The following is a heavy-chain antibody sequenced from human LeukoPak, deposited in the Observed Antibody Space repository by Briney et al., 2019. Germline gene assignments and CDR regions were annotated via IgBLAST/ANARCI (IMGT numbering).Heavy chain of an antibody. CDR2: ISGSGGST. V-gene: IGHV3-23*01. J-gene: IGHJ4*02. CDR3: AKDGYCSSTSCYPAPY. D-gene: IGHD2-2*01. Sequence: PGGSLRLSCAASGFTFSDFAMTWVRQAPGKGLEWVSAISGSGGSTYYADSVKGRFTISRDSSKNTLYLQMNSLRAEDTAVYYCAKDGYCSSTSCYPAPYWGQGTLVTVSS. CDR1: GFTFSDFA.